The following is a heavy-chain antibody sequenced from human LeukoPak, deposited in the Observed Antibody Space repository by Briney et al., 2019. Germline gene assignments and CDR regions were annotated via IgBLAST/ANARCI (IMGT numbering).Heavy chain of an antibody. Sequence: GGSLRLSRAASGFTFSSYSMNWVRQAPGKGLEWVSSISSSSSYIYYADPVKGRFTISRDNAKNSLYLQMNGLRAEDTAVYYCARDFARIQLWFDYWGQGTLVTVSS. CDR1: GFTFSSYS. CDR3: ARDFARIQLWFDY. D-gene: IGHD5-18*01. J-gene: IGHJ4*02. V-gene: IGHV3-21*01. CDR2: ISSSSSYI.